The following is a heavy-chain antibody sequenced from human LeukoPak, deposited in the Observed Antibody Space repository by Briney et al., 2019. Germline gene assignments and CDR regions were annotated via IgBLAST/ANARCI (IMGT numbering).Heavy chain of an antibody. CDR2: INPISGAT. Sequence: ASVKVSCKTSGYTFTRYYMQCVRQAPGHGLEWMGIINPISGATDYAQKFQGRVTMTRDTSTGTVYMELSSLRSEDTAMYYCARLPYRDGVAQDYWGQGTLVTVSP. V-gene: IGHV1-46*01. CDR3: ARLPYRDGVAQDY. J-gene: IGHJ4*02. D-gene: IGHD3-16*02. CDR1: GYTFTRYY.